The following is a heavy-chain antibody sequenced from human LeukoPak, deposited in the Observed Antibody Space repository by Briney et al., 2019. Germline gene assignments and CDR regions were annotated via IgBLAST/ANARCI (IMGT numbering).Heavy chain of an antibody. CDR3: ARGKYFDWSLGWFDP. D-gene: IGHD3-9*01. J-gene: IGHJ5*02. CDR2: IYYSGST. V-gene: IGHV4-59*01. CDR1: GGSISSYY. Sequence: PSETLSLTCTASGGSISSYYWSWIRQPPGKGLEWIGYIYYSGSTNYNPSLKSRVTISVDTSKNQFSLKLSSVTAADTAVYYCARGKYFDWSLGWFDPWGQGTLVTVSS.